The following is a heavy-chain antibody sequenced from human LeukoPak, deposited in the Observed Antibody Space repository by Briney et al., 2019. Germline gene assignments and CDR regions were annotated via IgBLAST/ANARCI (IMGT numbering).Heavy chain of an antibody. J-gene: IGHJ5*02. Sequence: ASVQDSCQASGYTFTSYGISWVRQAPGQGLEWMGWISAYNGNTNYAQKLQGRVTMTTDTSTSTAYMELRSLRSDDTAVYYCARDQNKYYDILTGYYLRAPFDPWGQGTLVTVSS. CDR3: ARDQNKYYDILTGYYLRAPFDP. V-gene: IGHV1-18*01. CDR1: GYTFTSYG. CDR2: ISAYNGNT. D-gene: IGHD3-9*01.